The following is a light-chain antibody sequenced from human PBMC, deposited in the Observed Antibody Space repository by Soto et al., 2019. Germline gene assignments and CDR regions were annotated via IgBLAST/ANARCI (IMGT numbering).Light chain of an antibody. Sequence: ALPQHASVSGSPGQSITISCTGTSSDVGGYDYVSWYQLHPGKAPKLMVFEVSNRPSGVSYRFSGSKSGNTASLTISGLQAEDEADYFCRSYSISTAYLFGTGTKVTVL. CDR3: RSYSISTAYL. J-gene: IGLJ1*01. V-gene: IGLV2-14*01. CDR1: SSDVGGYDY. CDR2: EVS.